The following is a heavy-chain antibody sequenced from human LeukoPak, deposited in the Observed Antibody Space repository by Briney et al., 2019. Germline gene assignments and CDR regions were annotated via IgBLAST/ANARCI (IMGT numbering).Heavy chain of an antibody. V-gene: IGHV3-74*01. CDR2: IPTDDNPT. CDR1: GFTFSTYW. Sequence: PGGSLRLSCGASGFTFSTYWMHWVRQAPGKGLVWVSRIPTDDNPTNYADFVQGRFTISRDNAKNTVYLQMNNLRAEDTAVYYCARDHYFKIDYWGQGTLVTVSS. D-gene: IGHD2/OR15-2a*01. J-gene: IGHJ4*02. CDR3: ARDHYFKIDY.